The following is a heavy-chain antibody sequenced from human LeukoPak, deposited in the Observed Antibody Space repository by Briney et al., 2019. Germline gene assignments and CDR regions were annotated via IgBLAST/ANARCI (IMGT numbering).Heavy chain of an antibody. CDR1: GASINSGSNY. CDR2: IYSSGST. CDR3: ARSRYYYYYMDV. V-gene: IGHV4-39*01. J-gene: IGHJ6*03. Sequence: PSETLSLTCRVSGASINSGSNYWGWIRQPPGKTLEWIGSIYSSGSTYYNPSLKSRVIIMIDTPKNHFSLTLSSVTAADTAVYYCARSRYYYYYMDVWGKGTTVTVSS.